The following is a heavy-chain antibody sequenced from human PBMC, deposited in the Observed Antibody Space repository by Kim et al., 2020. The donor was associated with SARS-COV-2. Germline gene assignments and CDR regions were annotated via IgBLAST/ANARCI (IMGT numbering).Heavy chain of an antibody. CDR3: ARGPNYSPFDY. J-gene: IGHJ4*02. D-gene: IGHD4-4*01. V-gene: IGHV3-48*03. Sequence: YANAVWARFTISRKNDKDPLFLQLNSLRAEDTAVYYCARGPNYSPFDYWGQGTLVTVSS.